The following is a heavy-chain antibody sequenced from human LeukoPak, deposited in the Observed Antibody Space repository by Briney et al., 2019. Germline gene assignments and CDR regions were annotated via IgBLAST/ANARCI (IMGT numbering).Heavy chain of an antibody. V-gene: IGHV1-69*05. CDR3: ASDDYYDSSGFLY. CDR1: GGTFSSYA. CDR2: IIPIFGTA. D-gene: IGHD3-22*01. J-gene: IGHJ4*02. Sequence: GASVKVSCKAPGGTFSSYAISWVRQAPGQGLEWMGGIIPIFGTANYAQKFRGRVTITTDESTSTTYMELSSLRSEDTAVYYCASDDYYDSSGFLYWSQGTLVTVSS.